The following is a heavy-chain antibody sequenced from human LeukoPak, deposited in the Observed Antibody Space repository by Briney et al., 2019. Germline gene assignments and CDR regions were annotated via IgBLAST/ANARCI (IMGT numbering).Heavy chain of an antibody. Sequence: GSSLRLFCAASGFTFSSYGMHWVRQAPGKGLEWGAVIWYDGSNKYYADSVKGRFTISRDNSKNTLYLQMNSLRAEDTAVYYCARGYGSGSETEFDYWGQGTLVTVSS. D-gene: IGHD3-10*01. CDR1: GFTFSSYG. J-gene: IGHJ4*02. V-gene: IGHV3-33*01. CDR2: IWYDGSNK. CDR3: ARGYGSGSETEFDY.